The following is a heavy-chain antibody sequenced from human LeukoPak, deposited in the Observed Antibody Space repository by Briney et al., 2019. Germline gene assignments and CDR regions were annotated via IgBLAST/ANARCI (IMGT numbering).Heavy chain of an antibody. J-gene: IGHJ4*02. Sequence: PGGSLRLSCAASGFTFSSYGMHWVRQAPGKGLEWVAVISYDGSNKYYADSVKGRFTISRDNSKNTLYLQMNSLRAEDTAVYYCAKDLVWGLDYWGQGTLVTVSS. CDR1: GFTFSSYG. CDR3: AKDLVWGLDY. D-gene: IGHD7-27*01. CDR2: ISYDGSNK. V-gene: IGHV3-30*18.